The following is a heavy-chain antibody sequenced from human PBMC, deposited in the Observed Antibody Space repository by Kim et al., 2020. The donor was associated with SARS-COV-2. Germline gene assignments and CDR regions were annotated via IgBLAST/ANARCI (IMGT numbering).Heavy chain of an antibody. CDR2: ISSSSSYT. V-gene: IGHV3-11*05. J-gene: IGHJ5*02. D-gene: IGHD2-21*02. Sequence: GGSLRLSCAASGFTFSDYYMSWIRQAPGKGLEWVSYISSSSSYTNYADSVKGRFTISRDNAKNSLYLQMNSLRAEDTAVYYCARVPTGGNSFQFDPWGQGTLVTVSS. CDR3: ARVPTGGNSFQFDP. CDR1: GFTFSDYY.